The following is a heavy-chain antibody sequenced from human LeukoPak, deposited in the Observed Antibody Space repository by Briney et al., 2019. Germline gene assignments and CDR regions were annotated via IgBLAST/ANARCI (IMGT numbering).Heavy chain of an antibody. D-gene: IGHD2-2*01. CDR3: ARDRRRELVHAFDL. CDR2: ISYSGST. V-gene: IGHV4-39*07. Sequence: SETLSLTCTVSGGSISSSNSYWAWIRQPPGKGLEYIGTISYSGSTYYNPSLKSRVTMSADTSKNQFSLKLTSVTAADAAVYYCARDRRRELVHAFDLWGRGTMVTVSS. J-gene: IGHJ3*01. CDR1: GGSISSSNSY.